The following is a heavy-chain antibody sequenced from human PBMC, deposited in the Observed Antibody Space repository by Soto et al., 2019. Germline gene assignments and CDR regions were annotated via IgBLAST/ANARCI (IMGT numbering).Heavy chain of an antibody. CDR2: ITPIFGKA. D-gene: IGHD1-20*01. CDR1: GGTFSSYA. CDR3: ARSITGTVSYYYGMDV. Sequence: QVQLVQSGAEVKKPGSSVKVSCKASGGTFSSYAISWVRQAPGQGLEWMGGITPIFGKANYAQKFQGRVTITADESTSTAYMELSSLRSEDTAVYYCARSITGTVSYYYGMDVWGQGTTVTVSS. J-gene: IGHJ6*02. V-gene: IGHV1-69*12.